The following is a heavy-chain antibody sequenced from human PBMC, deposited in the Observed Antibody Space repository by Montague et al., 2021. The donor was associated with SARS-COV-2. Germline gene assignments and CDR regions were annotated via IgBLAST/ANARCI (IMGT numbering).Heavy chain of an antibody. CDR1: GFSLSTSGMC. D-gene: IGHD6-13*01. Sequence: PALVKPTQTLTLTCTFSGFSLSTSGMCVSWIRQPPGKALEWLARIDWDDDKYYSTSLKTRLTISKDTSKNQVVLTMTNMDPVDTATYYCARMRIAAAGSPFDIGGKGTMVTVSS. V-gene: IGHV2-70*11. CDR3: ARMRIAAAGSPFDI. CDR2: IDWDDDK. J-gene: IGHJ3*02.